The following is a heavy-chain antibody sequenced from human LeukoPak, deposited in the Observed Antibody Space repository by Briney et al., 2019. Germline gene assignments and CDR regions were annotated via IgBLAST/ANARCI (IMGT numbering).Heavy chain of an antibody. CDR3: TRATRISIFGVQYYFDY. J-gene: IGHJ4*02. D-gene: IGHD3-3*01. CDR1: GFTFGDHA. V-gene: IGHV3-49*04. Sequence: GGSLRLSCSTSGFTFGDHAMTWVRQAPGKGLEWLSFIRSKTYGGTTEYAASVKGRFTISRDDSKSVAYLQMDSLKTEDTAVYYCTRATRISIFGVQYYFDYWGQGTLVTVSS. CDR2: IRSKTYGGTT.